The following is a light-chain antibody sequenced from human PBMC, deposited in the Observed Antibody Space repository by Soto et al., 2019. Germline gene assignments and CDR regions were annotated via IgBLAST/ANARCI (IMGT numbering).Light chain of an antibody. CDR3: QQYYSYPRT. Sequence: QLTQSPSSLSASVGDRVTITCRASQDVSRYLAWYQQKPGKAPKLLIYAASTLQSGVPSRFSGSGSGTDFTLTISCLQSEDFATYYCQQYYSYPRTFGQGAKVEIK. J-gene: IGKJ1*01. CDR1: QDVSRY. V-gene: IGKV1-9*01. CDR2: AAS.